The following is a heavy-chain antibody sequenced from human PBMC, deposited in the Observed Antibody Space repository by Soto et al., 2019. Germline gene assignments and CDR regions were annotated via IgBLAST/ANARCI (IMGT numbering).Heavy chain of an antibody. V-gene: IGHV1-3*01. J-gene: IGHJ6*02. Sequence: VSVKVSCTASGYTFTSYAMHWVRQAPGQRLEWMGWINAGNGNTKYSQKFQGRVTITRDTSASTAYMELSSLRSEDTAVYYCARVKNRGSSWYESYYYGMDVWGQGTTVTVSS. D-gene: IGHD6-13*01. CDR2: INAGNGNT. CDR3: ARVKNRGSSWYESYYYGMDV. CDR1: GYTFTSYA.